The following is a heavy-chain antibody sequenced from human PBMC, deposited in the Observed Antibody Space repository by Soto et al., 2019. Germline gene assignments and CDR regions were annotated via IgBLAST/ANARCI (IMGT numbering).Heavy chain of an antibody. V-gene: IGHV4-30-2*01. CDR3: GRGRTQYFFAS. CDR2: IYRPRTT. J-gene: IGHJ4*02. Sequence: SETLSLTCDVSGGSVCGGTYSWTWIRGGPGKVMEWIGYIYRPRTTYYNQSLKSRVSISVDRSGNQFSLNLTSMTAADTAVYYYGRGRTQYFFASWGQGNLVTVS. D-gene: IGHD1-26*01. CDR1: GGSVCGGTYS.